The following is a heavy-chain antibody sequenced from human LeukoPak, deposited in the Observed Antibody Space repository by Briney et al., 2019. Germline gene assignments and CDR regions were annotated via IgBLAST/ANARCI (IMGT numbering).Heavy chain of an antibody. CDR2: IIPTLGIA. CDR3: ARGSSGWDRYFDY. D-gene: IGHD6-19*01. Sequence: SVNVSCKSSGGTFSSYAISWVRRAPGQGLVWGGGIIPTLGIANYAATFQGRVTITPEKSTSTAYLELSSLRSEDTAVYYCARGSSGWDRYFDYWGQGTLVTVSS. CDR1: GGTFSSYA. J-gene: IGHJ4*02. V-gene: IGHV1-69*10.